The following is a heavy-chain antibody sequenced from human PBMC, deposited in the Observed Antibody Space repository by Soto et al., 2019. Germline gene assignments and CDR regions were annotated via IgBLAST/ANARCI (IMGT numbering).Heavy chain of an antibody. CDR2: IWYDGSNK. J-gene: IGHJ3*02. Sequence: QVQLVESGGGVVQPGRSLRLSCAASGFTFSSYGMHWVRQAPGKGLEWVAVIWYDGSNKYYADSVKGRFTISRDNSKNTLYLQMNSLRAEDTAVYYCVRANDYIWGSYRYNAFDIWGQGTMVTVSS. CDR3: VRANDYIWGSYRYNAFDI. V-gene: IGHV3-33*01. CDR1: GFTFSSYG. D-gene: IGHD3-16*02.